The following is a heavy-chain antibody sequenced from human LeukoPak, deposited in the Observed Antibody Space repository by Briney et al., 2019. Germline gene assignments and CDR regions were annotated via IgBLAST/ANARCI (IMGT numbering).Heavy chain of an antibody. Sequence: GGSLRLSCAASGFTFSSYWMSWVRQAPGKGLEWVAVISYDGSNKYYADSVKGRFTISRDNSKNTLYLQMNSLRAEDTAVYYCARVKYSSSSPGPLVYWGQGTLVTVSS. V-gene: IGHV3-30-3*01. CDR1: GFTFSSYW. CDR2: ISYDGSNK. D-gene: IGHD6-6*01. J-gene: IGHJ4*02. CDR3: ARVKYSSSSPGPLVY.